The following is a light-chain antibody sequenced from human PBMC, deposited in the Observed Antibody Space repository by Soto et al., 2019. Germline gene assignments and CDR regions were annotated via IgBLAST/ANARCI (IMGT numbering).Light chain of an antibody. CDR1: QSVGNN. Sequence: IVVTQSPATLSVSPGERTTLSCRASQSVGNNLAWYQQKPGQAPRLLIYGAYTRATGIPARFSGSGSGTDFTLTISSLQSEDFAVYYCQHYNYWPPKTFGQGTKVDI. V-gene: IGKV3-15*01. CDR2: GAY. CDR3: QHYNYWPPKT. J-gene: IGKJ1*01.